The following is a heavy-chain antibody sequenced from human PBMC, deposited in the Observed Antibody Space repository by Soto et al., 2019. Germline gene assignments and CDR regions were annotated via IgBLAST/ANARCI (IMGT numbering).Heavy chain of an antibody. CDR1: GFTFSSYA. V-gene: IGHV3-23*01. CDR3: AKDSLSSMVRGVINPPNFDY. D-gene: IGHD3-10*01. J-gene: IGHJ4*02. Sequence: GGSLRLSCAASGFTFSSYAMSWVRQAPGKGLEWVSAISGSGGSTYYADSVKGRFTISRDNSKNTLYLQMNSLRAEDTAVYYCAKDSLSSMVRGVINPPNFDYWGQGTLVTVSS. CDR2: ISGSGGST.